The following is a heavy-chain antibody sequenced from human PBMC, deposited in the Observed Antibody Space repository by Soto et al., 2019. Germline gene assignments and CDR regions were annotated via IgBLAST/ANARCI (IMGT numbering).Heavy chain of an antibody. CDR3: ARTYYYDSSGYEGWFDP. CDR2: ISAYNGNT. V-gene: IGHV1-18*01. Sequence: GASVKVSCKASGYTFTSYGISWVRQAPGQGLEWMGWISAYNGNTNYAQKLQGRVTMTTDTSTSTAYMELRSLRSDDTAVYYCARTYYYDSSGYEGWFDPWGQGTLVTVSS. CDR1: GYTFTSYG. J-gene: IGHJ5*02. D-gene: IGHD3-22*01.